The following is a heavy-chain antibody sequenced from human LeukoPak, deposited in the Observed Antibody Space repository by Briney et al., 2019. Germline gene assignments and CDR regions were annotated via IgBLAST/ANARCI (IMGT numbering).Heavy chain of an antibody. Sequence: SETLSLTFTVSGGSISSGDYYWSWIRQPPGKGLEWIGYIYYSGSTYYNPSLKSRVTISVDTSKNQFSLKLSSVTAADTAVYYCARTAAVVPAAPLDYWGQGTLVTVSS. CDR2: IYYSGST. V-gene: IGHV4-30-4*08. CDR1: GGSISSGDYY. D-gene: IGHD2-2*01. CDR3: ARTAAVVPAAPLDY. J-gene: IGHJ4*02.